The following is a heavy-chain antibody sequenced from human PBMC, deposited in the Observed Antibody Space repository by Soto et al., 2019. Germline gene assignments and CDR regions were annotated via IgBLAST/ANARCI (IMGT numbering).Heavy chain of an antibody. CDR1: GYTFTNYF. J-gene: IGHJ4*02. D-gene: IGHD1-26*01. CDR3: ARERSEQFDY. V-gene: IGHV1-46*01. Sequence: GASVKVSCKASGYTFTNYFFHWVRQAPGQGLEWMGMINPTFGSTSYTQDLQGRVTMTRDTSTGTVYMDLTSLKSEDTAVYYCARERSEQFDYWGQGTLVTVSS. CDR2: INPTFGST.